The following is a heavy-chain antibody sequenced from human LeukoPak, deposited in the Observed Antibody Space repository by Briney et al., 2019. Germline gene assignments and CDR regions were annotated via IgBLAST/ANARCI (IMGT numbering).Heavy chain of an antibody. V-gene: IGHV3-23*01. CDR1: GFTFSSYA. Sequence: GGSLRLSCAASGFTFSSYAMSWVRQAPGKGLEWVSNISGSGVSGGNTYYADSVKGRFTISRDNSKNTLYLQMNSLRVEDTAVYYCLRGDRRDYWGQGTLVTVSS. CDR3: LRGDRRDY. CDR2: ISGSGVSGGNT. J-gene: IGHJ4*02.